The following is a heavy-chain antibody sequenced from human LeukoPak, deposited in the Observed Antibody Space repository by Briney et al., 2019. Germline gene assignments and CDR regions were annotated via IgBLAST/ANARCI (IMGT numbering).Heavy chain of an antibody. CDR3: ASGKRYSGSSSLDY. Sequence: GGSLRLSCAASGFTFSTYAMSWVRQAPGKGLEWVSSISSSSSYIYYADPVKGRFTISRDNAKNSLYLQMNSLRAEDTAVYYCASGKRYSGSSSLDYWGQGTLVTVSS. V-gene: IGHV3-21*01. CDR2: ISSSSSYI. CDR1: GFTFSTYA. D-gene: IGHD1-26*01. J-gene: IGHJ4*02.